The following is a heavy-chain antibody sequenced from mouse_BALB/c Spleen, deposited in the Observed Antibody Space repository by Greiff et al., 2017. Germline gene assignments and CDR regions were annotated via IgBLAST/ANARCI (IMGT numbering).Heavy chain of an antibody. J-gene: IGHJ3*01. CDR1: GFSLTSYG. CDR3: ARAYGNYLAAY. V-gene: IGHV2-9*02. Sequence: VKLQESGPGLVAPSQSLSITCTVSGFSLTSYGVHWVRQPPGKGLEWLGVIWAGGSTNYNSALMSRLSISKDNSKSQVFLKMNSLQTDDTAMYYCARAYGNYLAAYWGQGTLVTVAA. CDR2: IWAGGST. D-gene: IGHD2-10*02.